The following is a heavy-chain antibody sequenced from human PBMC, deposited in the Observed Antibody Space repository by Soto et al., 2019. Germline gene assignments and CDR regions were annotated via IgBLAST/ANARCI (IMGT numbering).Heavy chain of an antibody. J-gene: IGHJ6*04. D-gene: IGHD6-19*01. V-gene: IGHV3-30-3*01. CDR2: ISYDGSNQ. CDR3: ARDRSSTYYYYGTEL. CDR1: GFSFSRHG. Sequence: GGSLRLSCAASGFSFSRHGMHWVRQAPGKGLEWVAVISYDGSNQDYADSVKGQFSISRDNSKNTVYLQMNSLRVEDSAVYYCARDRSSTYYYYGTELWGKETTVTASS.